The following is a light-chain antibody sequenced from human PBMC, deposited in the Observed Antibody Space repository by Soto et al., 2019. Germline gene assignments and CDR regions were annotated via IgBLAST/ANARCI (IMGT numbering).Light chain of an antibody. V-gene: IGKV3-15*01. CDR2: GAS. CDR3: QQYNTWPWT. Sequence: EIMMTQSPTTLSVSPGERATLSCRASQSVSRNLAWYQQKPGQAPRLLIYGASTRATGIPAKFSGSGSGTDFTLTISSLQSEDFAVYYCQQYNTWPWTFGQGTKVEIK. J-gene: IGKJ1*01. CDR1: QSVSRN.